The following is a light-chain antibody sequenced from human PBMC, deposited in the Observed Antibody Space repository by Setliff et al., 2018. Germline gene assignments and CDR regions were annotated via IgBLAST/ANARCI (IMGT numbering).Light chain of an antibody. J-gene: IGLJ1*01. V-gene: IGLV2-14*01. CDR2: EVI. CDR1: SSDIGGYKY. Sequence: ALTQPASVSGSPGQSITISCTGTSSDIGGYKYVSWCQQHPGKAPKLMIYEVIKRPSGVSNRFSGSKSGNTASLTISGLQAEDEADYYCLSYTNSDTVVFGTGTKVTVL. CDR3: LSYTNSDTVV.